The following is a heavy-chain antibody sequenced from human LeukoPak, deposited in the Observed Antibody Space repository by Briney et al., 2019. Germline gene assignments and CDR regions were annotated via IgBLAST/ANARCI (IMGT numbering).Heavy chain of an antibody. J-gene: IGHJ3*02. CDR2: VSGSGDNT. CDR1: GFTFINYA. V-gene: IGHV3-23*01. CDR3: AKERVRCSSTSCYPDAFDI. D-gene: IGHD2-2*01. Sequence: PGGSLRLSCAASGFTFINYAMSWVRQAPGKGLEWVSAVSGSGDNTYYADSVKGRFTISRDNIKNTVYLQMNSLRAEDTAVYYCAKERVRCSSTSCYPDAFDIWGQGTMVTVSS.